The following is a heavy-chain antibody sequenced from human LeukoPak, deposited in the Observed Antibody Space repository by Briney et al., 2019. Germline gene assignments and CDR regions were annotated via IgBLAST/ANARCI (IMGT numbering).Heavy chain of an antibody. CDR2: VYSNGRT. J-gene: IGHJ4*02. Sequence: SSETLSLTCDVSGGSISSGSFSWGWIRQPAGKTLEWIGHVYSNGRTNYNPSLKGRVTISLDTSKKQFSLKLTSVTAADTAVYYCAREIGAVTSVRFDYWGQGTLVTVSS. CDR3: AREIGAVTSVRFDY. D-gene: IGHD2-2*01. CDR1: GGSISSGSFS. V-gene: IGHV4-61*09.